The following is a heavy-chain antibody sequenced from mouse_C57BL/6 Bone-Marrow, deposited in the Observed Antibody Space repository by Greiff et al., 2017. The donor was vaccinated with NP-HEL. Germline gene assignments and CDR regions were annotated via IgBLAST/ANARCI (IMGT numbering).Heavy chain of an antibody. D-gene: IGHD2-5*01. CDR1: GYTFTDYY. J-gene: IGHJ2*01. Sequence: EVQLQQSGPVLVKPGASVKMSCKASGYTFTDYYMNWVKQSHGKSLEWIGVINPYNGGTSYNQKFKGKATLTVDKSSSTAYMELNSLTSEDSAVYYCARYGYSTSFFDYWGQGTTLTVSS. CDR2: INPYNGGT. V-gene: IGHV1-19*01. CDR3: ARYGYSTSFFDY.